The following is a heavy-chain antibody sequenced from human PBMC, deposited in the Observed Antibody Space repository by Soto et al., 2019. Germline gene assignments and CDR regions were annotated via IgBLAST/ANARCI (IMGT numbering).Heavy chain of an antibody. CDR2: FDWDEDK. CDR1: GFSLSTSGMC. Sequence: KSGPTLVNPTQTLTLTCTFSGFSLSTSGMCVSWIRQPPGKALEWLALFDWDEDKYYSTSLKTRLTISKDTFQNQVVLTMTNMDPVDTATYFCARSRISHPYFDFWGQGILVTVS. CDR3: ARSRISHPYFDF. J-gene: IGHJ4*02. V-gene: IGHV2-70*01.